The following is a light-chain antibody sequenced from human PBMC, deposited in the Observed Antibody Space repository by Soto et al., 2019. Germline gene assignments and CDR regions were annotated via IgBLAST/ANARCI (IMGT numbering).Light chain of an antibody. CDR1: QGIRSA. V-gene: IGKV1-6*01. Sequence: AIQVTQSPSSLSASVGDSVTITCRTSQGIRSALGWYQQKPGKVPKLLIYAASTLRSGVPSRFSGSGSGRDFTLTISSLQPEDYATYYCLQSYSPPYTFGRGTKLEIK. J-gene: IGKJ2*01. CDR2: AAS. CDR3: LQSYSPPYT.